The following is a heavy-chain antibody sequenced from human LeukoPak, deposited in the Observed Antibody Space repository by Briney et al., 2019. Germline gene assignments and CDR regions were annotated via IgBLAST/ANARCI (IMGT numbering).Heavy chain of an antibody. J-gene: IGHJ5*02. V-gene: IGHV4-39*07. CDR3: ARDTVINPGFDP. D-gene: IGHD4-17*01. CDR1: GGSISSSSYF. CDR2: IYYRGNT. Sequence: SETLSLTCTVSGGSISSSSYFWGWIRQPPGKGLEWIGSIYYRGNTYFNSSLKSRVTMSVDTSKNQFSLKLTSVTAADTAVYYCARDTVINPGFDPWGQGTLVIVSS.